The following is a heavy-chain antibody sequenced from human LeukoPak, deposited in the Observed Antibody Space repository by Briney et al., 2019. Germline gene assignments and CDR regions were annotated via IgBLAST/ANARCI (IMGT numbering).Heavy chain of an antibody. D-gene: IGHD3-22*01. J-gene: IGHJ6*03. Sequence: SVKVSCKASGFTFTSSAMQWVRQARGQRLEWIGWIVVGSGNTNYARKFQERVTITRDMSTSTAYMELSSLRSEDTAVYYCARGPRPTYYYYDSSGAYYYMDVWGKGTTVTISS. CDR3: ARGPRPTYYYYDSSGAYYYMDV. V-gene: IGHV1-58*02. CDR1: GFTFTSSA. CDR2: IVVGSGNT.